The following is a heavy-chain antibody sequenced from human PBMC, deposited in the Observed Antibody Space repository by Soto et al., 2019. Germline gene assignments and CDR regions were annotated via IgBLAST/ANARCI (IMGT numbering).Heavy chain of an antibody. J-gene: IGHJ4*01. CDR1: GFTFKNFG. V-gene: IGHV3-33*01. D-gene: IGHD3-22*01. Sequence: QVQLVESGGGVVQPGRSLTLSCTATGFTFKNFGMNWVRQAPGKGLQWVSLIWYDGSQEYYADSVKGQFTISRDNSKNTLYLQMNSLRDEDTAVYYCEAANYDTSGFYGNYWGHGTLVTVSS. CDR2: IWYDGSQE. CDR3: EAANYDTSGFYGNY.